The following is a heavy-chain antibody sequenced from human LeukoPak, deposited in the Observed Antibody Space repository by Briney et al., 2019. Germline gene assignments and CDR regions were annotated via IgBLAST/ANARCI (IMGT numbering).Heavy chain of an antibody. Sequence: GGSLRLSCAASGFTFSSYAMHWVRQAPGKGLEWVAVISYDGSNKYYADSVKGRFTISRDNSKNTLYLQMNSLRAEDTAVYYCARVDVGSSRDITSRYSYDAFDIWGQGTMVTVSS. J-gene: IGHJ3*02. V-gene: IGHV3-30-3*01. CDR3: ARVDVGSSRDITSRYSYDAFDI. D-gene: IGHD5-18*01. CDR2: ISYDGSNK. CDR1: GFTFSSYA.